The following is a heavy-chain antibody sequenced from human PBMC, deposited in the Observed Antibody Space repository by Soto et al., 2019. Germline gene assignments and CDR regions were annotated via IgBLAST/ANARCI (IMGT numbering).Heavy chain of an antibody. CDR2: IYYSGST. CDR1: GGSVSSGSYY. CDR3: ARGLYSSNWPPPNWFDP. J-gene: IGHJ5*02. Sequence: SETLSLTCTVSGGSVSSGSYYWSWIRQPPGKGLEWIGYIYYSGSTNYNPSLKSRVTISVDTSKNQFSLKLSSVTAADTAVYYCARGLYSSNWPPPNWFDPWGQGTPGHRLL. D-gene: IGHD6-13*01. V-gene: IGHV4-61*01.